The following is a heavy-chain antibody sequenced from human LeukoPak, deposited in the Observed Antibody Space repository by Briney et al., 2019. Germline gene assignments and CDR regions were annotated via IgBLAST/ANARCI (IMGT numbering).Heavy chain of an antibody. CDR2: ISSSSSTI. J-gene: IGHJ5*02. CDR1: GFTFSSYS. CDR3: ARATGIDREPT. D-gene: IGHD1-26*01. Sequence: GGSLRLSCAASGFTFSSYSMNWVRQAPGKGLEWVSYISSSSSTIYYADSVKGRFTISRDNAKNSLYLQMNSLRAEDTAVYYCARATGIDREPTWGQGTLVTVSS. V-gene: IGHV3-48*04.